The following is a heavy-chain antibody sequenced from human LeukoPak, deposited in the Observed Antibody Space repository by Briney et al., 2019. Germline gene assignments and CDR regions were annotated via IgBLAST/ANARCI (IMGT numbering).Heavy chain of an antibody. V-gene: IGHV3-21*01. J-gene: IGHJ4*02. CDR2: ISSSSSYI. CDR1: GFTFSSYS. D-gene: IGHD4-11*01. Sequence: GGSLRLSCAASGFTFSSYSMNWVRQAPGKGPEWVSSISSSSSYIYYADSVKGRFTVSRDNAKNSVYLQMNSLRAEDTAVYYCARDKWLTTTHYFDYWGQGTLVTVSS. CDR3: ARDKWLTTTHYFDY.